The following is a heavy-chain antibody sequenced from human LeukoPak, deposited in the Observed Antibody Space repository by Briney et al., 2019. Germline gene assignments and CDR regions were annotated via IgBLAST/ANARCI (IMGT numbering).Heavy chain of an antibody. CDR2: IAHHGSNK. CDR1: GFTFSRNA. V-gene: IGHV3-30*02. CDR3: AKDGSWSCTD. Sequence: GGSLRLSCAASGFTFSRNAIHWIRQGPGKGLEWVSYIAHHGSNKYYADSVKGRFTISRDNSKRTLYLQMNSLRADDTAVYYCAKDGSWSCTDWGQGTLVTVSS. J-gene: IGHJ4*02. D-gene: IGHD2-8*02.